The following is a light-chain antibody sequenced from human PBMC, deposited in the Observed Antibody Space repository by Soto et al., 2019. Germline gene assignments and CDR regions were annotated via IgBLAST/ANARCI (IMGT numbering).Light chain of an antibody. J-gene: IGKJ5*01. CDR2: GAS. CDR1: QSVSSSY. Sequence: EIGLTQSPGTLSLSPWERATLSCRASQSVSSSYLAWYQQKPGQAPRLLIYGASSRATGIPDRFSGSGSGTDFTLTISRLEPEDFAVYYCQQYGSSSTFGQGTRLEIK. CDR3: QQYGSSST. V-gene: IGKV3-20*01.